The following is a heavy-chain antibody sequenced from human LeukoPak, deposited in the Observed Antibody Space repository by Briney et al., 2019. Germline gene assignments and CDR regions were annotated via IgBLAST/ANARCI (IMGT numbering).Heavy chain of an antibody. CDR2: IYHSGST. V-gene: IGHV4-4*02. CDR3: ASGAYCSSTSCPDY. J-gene: IGHJ4*02. Sequence: SETLSLTCAVSGGSISSSNWWSWVRQPPGKGLEWIGEIYHSGSTNYNPSLKSRVTISVDKSRNQFSLKLSSVTAADTAVYYCASGAYCSSTSCPDYWGQGTLVTVSS. CDR1: GGSISSSNW. D-gene: IGHD2-2*01.